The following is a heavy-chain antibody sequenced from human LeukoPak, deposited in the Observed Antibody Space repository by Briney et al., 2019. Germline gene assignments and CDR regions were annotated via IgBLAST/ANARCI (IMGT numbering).Heavy chain of an antibody. CDR2: IKQDGSEK. CDR3: ARHISLGYCSGGSCPYWYFDL. J-gene: IGHJ2*01. CDR1: GFTFSSYW. Sequence: AGGSLRLSCAASGFTFSSYWMGWVRQAPGKGLEWVSNIKQDGSEKYYVDSVKGRFTISRDNAKNSLYLQMNSLRAEDTAVYYCARHISLGYCSGGSCPYWYFDLWGRGTLVTVSS. D-gene: IGHD2-15*01. V-gene: IGHV3-7*01.